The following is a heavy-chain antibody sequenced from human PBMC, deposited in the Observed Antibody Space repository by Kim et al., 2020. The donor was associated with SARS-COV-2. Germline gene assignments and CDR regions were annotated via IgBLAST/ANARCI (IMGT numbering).Heavy chain of an antibody. Sequence: ANYAQKLRGRVTMTTDTSTSTAYMELRSLRPDDTAVYFCARAPSTAIDYWGQGTLVTVSS. CDR3: ARAPSTAIDY. CDR2: A. D-gene: IGHD4-17*01. J-gene: IGHJ4*02. V-gene: IGHV1-18*01.